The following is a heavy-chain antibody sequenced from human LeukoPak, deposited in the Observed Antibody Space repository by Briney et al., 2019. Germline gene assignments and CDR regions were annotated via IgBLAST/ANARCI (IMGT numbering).Heavy chain of an antibody. CDR2: IHPNSGGT. CDR3: ARIPSAAADY. V-gene: IGHV1-2*02. D-gene: IGHD6-13*01. J-gene: IGHJ4*02. Sequence: ASVKVSCKASGYTFTGYYIHWVRQAPGQGLEWMGWIHPNSGGTKYAPEFQGRVTMTRDTSISTAHMELSRLRSDDTAVYYCARIPSAAADYWGQGTLVTVSS. CDR1: GYTFTGYY.